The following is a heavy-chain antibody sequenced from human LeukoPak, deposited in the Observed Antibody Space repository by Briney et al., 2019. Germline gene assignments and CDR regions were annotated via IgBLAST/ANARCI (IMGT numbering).Heavy chain of an antibody. V-gene: IGHV3-30*03. CDR2: ISYDGSNK. J-gene: IGHJ4*02. CDR1: GFTFSDSG. D-gene: IGHD5-12*01. Sequence: QPGGSLRLSCVASGFTFSDSGMHWVRQAPGKGLEWVAVISYDGSNKYYADSVKGRFTISRDNSKNTLYLQMNSLRAEDTAVYYCARGYSGYMAFDYWGQGTLVTVSS. CDR3: ARGYSGYMAFDY.